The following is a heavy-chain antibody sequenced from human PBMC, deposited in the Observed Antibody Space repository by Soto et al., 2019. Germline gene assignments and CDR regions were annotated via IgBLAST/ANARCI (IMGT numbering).Heavy chain of an antibody. Sequence: SVKVSCKASGGTFSSYAISWVRQAPGQGLEWMGGIIPIFGTANYAQKFQGRVTITADESTSTAYMELSSLRSEDTAVYYCARDTAARPLYYYYYYGMDVWGQGTTVTVSS. CDR1: GGTFSSYA. J-gene: IGHJ6*02. V-gene: IGHV1-69*13. CDR3: ARDTAARPLYYYYYYGMDV. D-gene: IGHD6-6*01. CDR2: IIPIFGTA.